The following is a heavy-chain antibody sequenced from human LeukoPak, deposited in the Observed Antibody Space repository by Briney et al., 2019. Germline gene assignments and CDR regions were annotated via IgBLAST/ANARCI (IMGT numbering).Heavy chain of an antibody. V-gene: IGHV3-30*18. Sequence: PGGSLRLSCAASGFTFSSYGMHWVRQAPGKGLEWVAVISYDGSNKYYADSVKGRFTISRDNSKNTLYLQMNSLRAEDTAVYYCAKGERIRDYFDYWGQGTLVTVSS. CDR1: GFTFSSYG. D-gene: IGHD3-10*01. CDR2: ISYDGSNK. CDR3: AKGERIRDYFDY. J-gene: IGHJ4*02.